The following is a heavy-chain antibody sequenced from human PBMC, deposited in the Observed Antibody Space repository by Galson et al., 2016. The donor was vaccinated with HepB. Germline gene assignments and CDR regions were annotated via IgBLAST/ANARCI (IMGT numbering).Heavy chain of an antibody. D-gene: IGHD3-22*01. CDR2: INPDNGVT. CDR1: GYTLTGYY. V-gene: IGHV1-2*06. J-gene: IGHJ4*02. Sequence: SVKVSCKASGYTLTGYYMHWVRQAPGQGLEWMGRINPDNGVTDYAQMFQGRVIMTWDTSINTVYLEVRRLRSEDTAVYYCARARRSTGRSIYFYEYLDYWGQGTLVTVSS. CDR3: ARARRSTGRSIYFYEYLDY.